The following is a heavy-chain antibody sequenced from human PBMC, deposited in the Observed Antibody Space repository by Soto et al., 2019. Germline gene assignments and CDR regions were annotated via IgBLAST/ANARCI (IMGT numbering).Heavy chain of an antibody. D-gene: IGHD3-3*01. V-gene: IGHV4-30-4*01. CDR2: IYYSGST. J-gene: IGHJ6*02. CDR1: GGSISSGDYY. CDR3: ARVARTIFGVVISYYYYGMDV. Sequence: LSLTCTVSGGSISSGDYYWSWIRQPPGKGLEWIGYIYYSGSTYYNPSLKSRVTISVDTSKNQFSLKLSSVTAADTAVYYCARVARTIFGVVISYYYYGMDVWGQGTTVTVSS.